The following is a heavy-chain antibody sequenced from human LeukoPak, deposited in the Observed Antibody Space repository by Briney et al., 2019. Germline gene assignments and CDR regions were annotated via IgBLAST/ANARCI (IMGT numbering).Heavy chain of an antibody. D-gene: IGHD5-12*01. Sequence: GGSLRLSCAASGFTFSSYEMNWVRQAPGKGLEWVSSITSNGNNKYYTDSVKGRFTISRDNANNSLYLQMSSLRAEDTAVYYCATLDTVAASYWGQGTLITVSS. V-gene: IGHV3-21*06. CDR2: ITSNGNNK. CDR3: ATLDTVAASY. J-gene: IGHJ4*02. CDR1: GFTFSSYE.